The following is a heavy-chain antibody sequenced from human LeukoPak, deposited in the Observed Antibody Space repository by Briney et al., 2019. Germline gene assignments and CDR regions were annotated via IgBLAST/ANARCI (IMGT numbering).Heavy chain of an antibody. Sequence: GASVKVSCKASGYTFTGYYMHWVRQAPGQGLEWMGWINPNSGGTNYAQKLQGRVTMTTDTSTSTAYMELRSLRSDDTAVYYCARGGAYSSGWYPYWGQGTLVTVSS. CDR3: ARGGAYSSGWYPY. J-gene: IGHJ4*02. CDR1: GYTFTGYY. V-gene: IGHV1-2*02. D-gene: IGHD6-19*01. CDR2: INPNSGGT.